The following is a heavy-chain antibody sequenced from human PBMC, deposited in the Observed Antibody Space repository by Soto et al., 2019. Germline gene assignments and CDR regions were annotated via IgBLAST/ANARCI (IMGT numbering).Heavy chain of an antibody. J-gene: IGHJ4*02. CDR1: GFTFNNAW. D-gene: IGHD6-13*01. Sequence: EVQLVESGGDLVQPGGSLRLSCAASGFTFNNAWLSWVRQAPGKGLEWVGRIKSTINGGTTDYAAPVRGRFTISRDDSKNMLYLQMNDLKTEDTAVYYCTTGLGQQLVVSDYWGQGTLLTVSS. CDR3: TTGLGQQLVVSDY. V-gene: IGHV3-15*01. CDR2: IKSTINGGTT.